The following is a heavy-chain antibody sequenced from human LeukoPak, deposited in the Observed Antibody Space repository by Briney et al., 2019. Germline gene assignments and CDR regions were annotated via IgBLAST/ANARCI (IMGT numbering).Heavy chain of an antibody. V-gene: IGHV3-23*01. CDR2: ISGSGGST. D-gene: IGHD6-13*01. CDR1: GFTFSSYA. Sequence: GSLRLSCAASGFTFSSYAMSWVRQAPGKGLEWVSSISGSGGSTYYADSVKGRFTVSRDNSKNTLYLQMNSLRAEDTAVYYCALPLYSSSFFDYWGQGTLVTVSS. J-gene: IGHJ4*02. CDR3: ALPLYSSSFFDY.